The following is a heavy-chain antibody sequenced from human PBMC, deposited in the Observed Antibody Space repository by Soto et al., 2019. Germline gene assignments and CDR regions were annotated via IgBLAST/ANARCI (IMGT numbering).Heavy chain of an antibody. D-gene: IGHD6-19*01. J-gene: IGHJ6*02. CDR2: IWYDGSNK. CDR1: GFTFSSYG. CDR3: ARVYPSSGSEDYYYYYGMDV. Sequence: QVQLVESGGGVVQPGRSLRLSCAASGFTFSSYGMHWVRQAPGKGLEWVAVIWYDGSNKYYADSVKGRFTISRDNSKNTXYLXMNSLRAEDTAVYYCARVYPSSGSEDYYYYYGMDVWGQGTTVTVSS. V-gene: IGHV3-33*01.